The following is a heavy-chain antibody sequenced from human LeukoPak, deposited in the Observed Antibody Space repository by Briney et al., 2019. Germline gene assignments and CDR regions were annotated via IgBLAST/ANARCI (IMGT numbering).Heavy chain of an antibody. CDR3: AKGKGGSCYSSADY. V-gene: IGHV3-23*01. Sequence: GGSLRLSCAASGFTFSSYAMSWVRQAPGKGLEWVSAISGSGSTTYYADSVEGRFTITGDNSKNTLYLQMNSLRAEDTAVYYCAKGKGGSCYSSADYWGRGTLVTVSS. CDR2: ISGSGSTT. D-gene: IGHD2-15*01. CDR1: GFTFSSYA. J-gene: IGHJ4*02.